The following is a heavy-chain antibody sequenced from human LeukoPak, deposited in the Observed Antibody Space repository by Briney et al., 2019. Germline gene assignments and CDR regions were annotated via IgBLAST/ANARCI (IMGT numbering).Heavy chain of an antibody. D-gene: IGHD3-16*01. CDR3: ARRRSPSRYYYYMDV. Sequence: SETLSLTCTVSGGSISSSSYYWSWIRQPPGKGLEWIGEINHSGSTNYNPSLKSRVTISVDTSKNQFSLKLSSVTAADTAVYYCARRRSPSRYYYYMDVWGKGTTVTISS. J-gene: IGHJ6*03. CDR1: GGSISSSSYY. V-gene: IGHV4-39*07. CDR2: INHSGST.